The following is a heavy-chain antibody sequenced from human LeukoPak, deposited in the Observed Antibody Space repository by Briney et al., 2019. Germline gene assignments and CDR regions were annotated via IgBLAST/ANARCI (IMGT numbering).Heavy chain of an antibody. D-gene: IGHD3-10*01. Sequence: GGSLRLSCAASGFTFNTYGMSWVRQAPGKGLEWVSAISGSGGSTYYADSVKGRFTISRDNSKNTLYLQMNSLRAEDTAVYYCAKALWFGELSDYWGQGTLVTVSS. CDR2: ISGSGGST. CDR3: AKALWFGELSDY. J-gene: IGHJ4*02. CDR1: GFTFNTYG. V-gene: IGHV3-23*01.